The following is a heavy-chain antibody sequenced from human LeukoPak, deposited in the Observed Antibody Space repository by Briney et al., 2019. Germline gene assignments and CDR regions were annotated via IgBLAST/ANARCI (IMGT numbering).Heavy chain of an antibody. V-gene: IGHV3-23*01. CDR2: ISSSGGST. Sequence: GGSLRLSCAASGFTFSSYAMSLVRQAPGKGLEWVSAISSSGGSTYYADSVRGRFTISRDNSKKALYLQMNSLRAEDTAVYFCAKGSRDRDYYDSSGYYHDYWGQGTLVTVSS. CDR3: AKGSRDRDYYDSSGYYHDY. J-gene: IGHJ4*02. D-gene: IGHD3-22*01. CDR1: GFTFSSYA.